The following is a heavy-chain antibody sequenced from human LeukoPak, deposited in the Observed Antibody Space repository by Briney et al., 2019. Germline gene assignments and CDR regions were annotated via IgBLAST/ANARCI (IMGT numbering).Heavy chain of an antibody. CDR2: IYYSGST. V-gene: IGHV4-39*01. Sequence: SETLSLTCTVSGGSISSSSYYWGWIRQPPGKGLEWIGSIYYSGSTYYNPSLKSRVTISVDTSKNQFSLTLSSVTAADTAVYYRARLRYYDFWSGYIYWGQGTLVTVSS. J-gene: IGHJ4*02. CDR1: GGSISSSSYY. CDR3: ARLRYYDFWSGYIY. D-gene: IGHD3-3*01.